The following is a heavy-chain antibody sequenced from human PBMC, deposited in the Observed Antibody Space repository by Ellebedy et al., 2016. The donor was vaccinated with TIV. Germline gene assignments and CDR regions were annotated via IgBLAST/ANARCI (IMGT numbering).Heavy chain of an antibody. Sequence: SETLSLTXAVYGGSFSGYYWSWIRQPPGKGLEWIGEINHSGSTNYNPSLKSRVTISVDTSKNQFSLKLSSVTAADTAVYYCARGRPRVRNAFDIWGQGTMVTVSS. CDR1: GGSFSGYY. CDR3: ARGRPRVRNAFDI. J-gene: IGHJ3*02. CDR2: INHSGST. D-gene: IGHD1-1*01. V-gene: IGHV4-34*01.